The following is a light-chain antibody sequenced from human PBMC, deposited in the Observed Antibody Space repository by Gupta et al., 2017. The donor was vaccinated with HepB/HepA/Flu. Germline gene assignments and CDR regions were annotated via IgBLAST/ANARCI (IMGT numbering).Light chain of an antibody. CDR2: AAS. CDR3: LQSYSTPQGS. CDR1: QSISSH. V-gene: IGKV1-39*01. J-gene: IGKJ2*04. Sequence: DIQMTHSPSSLSASVGDRVSITCRASQSISSHLNWYQQKPGKAPKILIYAASNLETGVPSRFSGSGSGAEFTRTISSLQPEDFATYYGLQSYSTPQGSFGQGTKLEIK.